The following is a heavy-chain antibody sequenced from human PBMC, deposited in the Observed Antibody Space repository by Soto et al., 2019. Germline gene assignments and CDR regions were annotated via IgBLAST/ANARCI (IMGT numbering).Heavy chain of an antibody. CDR1: GFTFDDYT. Sequence: GGSLRLSCAASGFTFDDYTMHWVRQAPGKGLEWVSLISWDGGSTYYADSVKGRFTISRDNSKNSLYLQMNSLRTEDTALYYCAKDISGVRSNPLYGMDVWGQGTTVTVSS. J-gene: IGHJ6*02. CDR3: AKDISGVRSNPLYGMDV. D-gene: IGHD3-3*01. V-gene: IGHV3-43*01. CDR2: ISWDGGST.